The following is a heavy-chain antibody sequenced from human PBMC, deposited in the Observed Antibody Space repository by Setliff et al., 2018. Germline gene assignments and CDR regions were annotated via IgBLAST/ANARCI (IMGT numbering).Heavy chain of an antibody. CDR2: TIPMFGTT. J-gene: IGHJ6*03. D-gene: IGHD5-18*01. V-gene: IGHV1-69*05. Sequence: SVKVSCKASGGSFSSYGITWVRQAPGQGLEWMGGTIPMFGTTNYAQKFQGRVTIITDESTSTAYMELSSLRSEDTAVYFCAGEGVDTRSSTDYRYYMDVWGKGTTVTVSS. CDR1: GGSFSSYG. CDR3: AGEGVDTRSSTDYRYYMDV.